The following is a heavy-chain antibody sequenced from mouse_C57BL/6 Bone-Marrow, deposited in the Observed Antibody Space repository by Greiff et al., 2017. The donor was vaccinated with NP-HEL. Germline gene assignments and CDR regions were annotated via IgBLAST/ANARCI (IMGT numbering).Heavy chain of an antibody. CDR3: ATATFAY. CDR2: ISDGGSYT. J-gene: IGHJ3*01. Sequence: EVQRVESGGGLVKPGGSLKLSCAASGFTFSSYAMSWVRQTPEKRLEWVATISDGGSYTYYPDNVKGRFTISRDNAKNNLYLQMSHLKSEDTAMYYCATATFAYWGQGTLVTVSA. V-gene: IGHV5-4*01. CDR1: GFTFSSYA.